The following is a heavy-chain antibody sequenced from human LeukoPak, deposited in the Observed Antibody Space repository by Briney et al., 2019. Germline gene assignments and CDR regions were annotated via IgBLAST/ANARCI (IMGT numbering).Heavy chain of an antibody. CDR2: ISGSGTNT. V-gene: IGHV3-23*01. D-gene: IGHD3-22*01. CDR1: GFTFSSYA. Sequence: GGSLRLSCAASGFTFSSYAMSWVRQAPGKGLEWVSAISGSGTNTYYADSVKGRFTISRDNSKNSLYLQMNSLRAEDTAVYYCAKSIVVVISGNAFDIWGQGTMVTVSS. J-gene: IGHJ3*02. CDR3: AKSIVVVISGNAFDI.